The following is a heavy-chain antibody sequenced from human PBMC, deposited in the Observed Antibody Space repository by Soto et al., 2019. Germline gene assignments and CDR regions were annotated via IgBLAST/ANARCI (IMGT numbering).Heavy chain of an antibody. D-gene: IGHD6-13*01. V-gene: IGHV3-30-3*01. CDR1: GFTFSSYA. CDR2: ISYDGSHK. Sequence: GGSLRLSCAASGFTFSSYAMHWVRQSPGKGLEWVAVISYDGSHKYYADSVKGRFTISRDNSKNTLYLQINSLRAEDTAVYYCPSAFDPIAADGILDHWGQGP. J-gene: IGHJ4*02. CDR3: PSAFDPIAADGILDH.